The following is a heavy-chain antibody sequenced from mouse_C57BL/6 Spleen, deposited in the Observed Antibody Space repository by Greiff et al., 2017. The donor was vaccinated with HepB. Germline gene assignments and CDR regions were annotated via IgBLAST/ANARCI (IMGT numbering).Heavy chain of an antibody. Sequence: QVQLQQPGAELVRPGTSVKLSCKASGYTFTSYWTHWVKQRPGQGLEWIGVIDPSDSYTNYNQKFKGKATLTVDTSSSTAYMQLSSLTSEDSAVYYCARSYYYGSSLYYAMDYWGQGTSVTVSS. D-gene: IGHD1-1*01. V-gene: IGHV1-59*01. CDR3: ARSYYYGSSLYYAMDY. CDR1: GYTFTSYW. J-gene: IGHJ4*01. CDR2: IDPSDSYT.